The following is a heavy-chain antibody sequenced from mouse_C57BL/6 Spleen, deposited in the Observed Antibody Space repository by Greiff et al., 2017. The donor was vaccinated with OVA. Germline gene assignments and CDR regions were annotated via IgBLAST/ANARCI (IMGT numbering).Heavy chain of an antibody. Sequence: QVQLQQSGAELVKPGASVKISCKASGYAFSSYWMNWVKQRPGKGLEWIGQIYPGDGDTNYNGKFKGKATLTAEKSSSTAYMQLSSLTSEDSAVYCCGREGGYDAMDYWGQGTSVTVSS. CDR3: GREGGYDAMDY. CDR2: IYPGDGDT. J-gene: IGHJ4*01. CDR1: GYAFSSYW. V-gene: IGHV1-80*01.